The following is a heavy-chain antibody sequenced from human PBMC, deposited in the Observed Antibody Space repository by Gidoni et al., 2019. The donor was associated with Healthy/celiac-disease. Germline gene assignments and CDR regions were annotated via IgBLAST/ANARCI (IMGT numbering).Heavy chain of an antibody. Sequence: EVQLVESGGGLVQPGRSRGLSLAASGVTFDDYGMPWVRQAPGKGREWVSGSSWNSGSIGYADSVKARFTISRDNAKNSLYLQMNSLRAEDTALYYCAKDMSGWYCSSTSCYGGGMDVWGQGTTVTVSS. D-gene: IGHD2-2*01. J-gene: IGHJ6*02. CDR1: GVTFDDYG. V-gene: IGHV3-9*01. CDR2: SSWNSGSI. CDR3: AKDMSGWYCSSTSCYGGGMDV.